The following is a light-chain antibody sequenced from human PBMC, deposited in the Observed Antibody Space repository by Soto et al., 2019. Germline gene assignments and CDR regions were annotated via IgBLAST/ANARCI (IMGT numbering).Light chain of an antibody. V-gene: IGLV2-14*01. CDR2: DVS. CDR1: SSDVGGYNY. Sequence: QSALTQPASVSGSPGQSITISCTGTSSDVGGYNYVSWYQQHPGKAPKLMIYDVSNRPSGVSNRFSGSKSGNTASLTISGLQAEDEADYYCSSYTSSSTIYVFGTGTKLTLL. CDR3: SSYTSSSTIYV. J-gene: IGLJ1*01.